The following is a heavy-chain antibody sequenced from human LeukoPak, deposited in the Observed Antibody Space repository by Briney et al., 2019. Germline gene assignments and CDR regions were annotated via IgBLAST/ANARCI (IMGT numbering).Heavy chain of an antibody. J-gene: IGHJ4*02. CDR1: GGSFSGYY. Sequence: SETLSLTCAVYGGSFSGYYWSWIRQPPGKGLEWIGEINHSGSTNYNPSLKSRVTISVDTSKNQFSLKLSSVTAADTAVYYCAGRTYYYDSSGYYFHPPFDYWGQGTLVTVSS. D-gene: IGHD3-22*01. V-gene: IGHV4-34*01. CDR3: AGRTYYYDSSGYYFHPPFDY. CDR2: INHSGST.